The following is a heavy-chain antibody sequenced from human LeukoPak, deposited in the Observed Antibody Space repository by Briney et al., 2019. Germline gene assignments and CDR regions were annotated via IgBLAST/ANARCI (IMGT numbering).Heavy chain of an antibody. Sequence: PGGSLRLSCAASGFTFSSYAMHWVRQAPGKGLEWVAVISYDGSNKYYADSVKGRFTISRDNSKNTLYLQMNSLRAEDTAVYYCARDRGYYYVQYCFDYWGQGTLVTVSS. CDR1: GFTFSSYA. D-gene: IGHD3-10*02. CDR3: ARDRGYYYVQYCFDY. V-gene: IGHV3-30*04. J-gene: IGHJ4*02. CDR2: ISYDGSNK.